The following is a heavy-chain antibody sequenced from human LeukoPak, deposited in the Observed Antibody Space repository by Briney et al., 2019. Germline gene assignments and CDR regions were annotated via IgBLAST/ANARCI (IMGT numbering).Heavy chain of an antibody. CDR2: IIPILGIA. D-gene: IGHD2-15*01. CDR3: ARDPGIGYDY. J-gene: IGHJ4*02. V-gene: IGHV1-69*04. CDR1: GGTFSSYA. Sequence: VASVRVSCKASGGTFSSYAISWVRQAPGQGLEWMGRIIPILGIANYAQKFQGRVTITADKSTSTAYMELSSLRSEDTAVYYCARDPGIGYDYWGQGTLVTVSS.